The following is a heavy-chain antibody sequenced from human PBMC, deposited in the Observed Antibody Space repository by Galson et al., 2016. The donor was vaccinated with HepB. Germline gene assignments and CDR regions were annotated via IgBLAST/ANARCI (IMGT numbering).Heavy chain of an antibody. D-gene: IGHD6-19*01. CDR3: AKDRASRLSSRGWLTNDALDI. CDR2: ISATGGTT. J-gene: IGHJ3*02. Sequence: SLRLSCAASGFTFSSYAMTWVRQAPGKGLQWVSAISATGGTTYYGESVKGRFTISRDNSKSTLYLQMNSLRVDDTALYYCAKDRASRLSSRGWLTNDALDIWGQGTMVTVSS. V-gene: IGHV3-23*01. CDR1: GFTFSSYA.